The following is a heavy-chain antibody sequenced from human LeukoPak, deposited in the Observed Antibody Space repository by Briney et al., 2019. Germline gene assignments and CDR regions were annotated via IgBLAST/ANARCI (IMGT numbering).Heavy chain of an antibody. J-gene: IGHJ3*02. D-gene: IGHD2-15*01. CDR1: GASIRSGDYY. CDR2: IYDSGST. CDR3: ARDCSGGSCHGAFDI. V-gene: IGHV4-30-4*01. Sequence: SETLSLTCTVSGASIRSGDYYWSWIRQPPGKGLEWIGYIYDSGSTYYNPSLKSRITISVDTSENRFSLKLSSVTATDTAVYYCARDCSGGSCHGAFDIWGQGTMVTVSS.